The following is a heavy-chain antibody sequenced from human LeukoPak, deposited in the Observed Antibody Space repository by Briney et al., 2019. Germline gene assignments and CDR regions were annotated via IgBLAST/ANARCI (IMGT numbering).Heavy chain of an antibody. CDR3: AKRSYYDSSGYDY. D-gene: IGHD3-22*01. V-gene: IGHV3-23*01. Sequence: PGGSLRLSCAASGFTFSSYAMSWVRQAPGKGLEWVSAISGSGGSTYYADSVKGRFTSSRDNSTNTLYLQMNSLRAEDTAVYYCAKRSYYDSSGYDYWGQGTLVTVSS. CDR1: GFTFSSYA. J-gene: IGHJ4*02. CDR2: ISGSGGST.